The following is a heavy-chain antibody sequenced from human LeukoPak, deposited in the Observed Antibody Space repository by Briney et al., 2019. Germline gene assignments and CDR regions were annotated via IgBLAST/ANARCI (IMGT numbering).Heavy chain of an antibody. Sequence: GGSLRLSCAASGFTFSTYSMNWVRQAPGKGLEWVSSISSNSRYIYYADSMRGRFTISRDNAKNSLYLQMNSLKPEDTAVYYGARVAEAAAFDAWGQGTLVTVSS. V-gene: IGHV3-21*06. CDR2: ISSNSRYI. D-gene: IGHD6-13*01. CDR3: ARVAEAAAFDA. J-gene: IGHJ4*02. CDR1: GFTFSTYS.